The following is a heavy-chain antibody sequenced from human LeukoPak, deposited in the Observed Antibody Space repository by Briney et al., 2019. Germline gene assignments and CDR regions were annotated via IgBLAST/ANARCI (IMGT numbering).Heavy chain of an antibody. CDR2: ISYDGSNK. Sequence: QPGRSLRLSCAASGFTFSSYAMHWVRQAPGKGLEWVAVISYDGSNKYYADSVKGRFTISRDNSKNTLYLQMNSLRAEDTAVYYCARDNRIAVAGDAFDIWGQGTMVTVSS. CDR3: ARDNRIAVAGDAFDI. CDR1: GFTFSSYA. D-gene: IGHD6-19*01. V-gene: IGHV3-30*04. J-gene: IGHJ3*02.